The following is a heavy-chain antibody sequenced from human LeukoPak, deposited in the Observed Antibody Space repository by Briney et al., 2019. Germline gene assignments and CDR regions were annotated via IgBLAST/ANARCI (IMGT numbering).Heavy chain of an antibody. J-gene: IGHJ4*02. Sequence: GGSLRLSCAASGFTFSDYFMSWIRQAPGEGLEWVSYISSDSSFTNYADSVKGRFTISRDNAKNSLYLQMNSLRAEDTAVYYCARASSGWYWDWGQGTLVTVSS. V-gene: IGHV3-11*06. D-gene: IGHD6-19*01. CDR2: ISSDSSFT. CDR1: GFTFSDYF. CDR3: ARASSGWYWD.